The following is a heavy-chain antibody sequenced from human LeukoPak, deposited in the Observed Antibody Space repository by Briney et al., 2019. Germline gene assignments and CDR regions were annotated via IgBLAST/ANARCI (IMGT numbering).Heavy chain of an antibody. J-gene: IGHJ4*02. V-gene: IGHV4-59*12. CDR1: GAFSSRYY. D-gene: IGHD6-25*01. CDR2: IFYSGHS. Sequence: SETLSLACSVSGAFSSRYYWSWVRQPLREGLEWLGYIFYSGHSNYNPSLTSRISMSVDTSKAQFSLELTSVTAADTAVYYCARIDPLGFFDQWGPGTLVTVSS. CDR3: ARIDPLGFFDQ.